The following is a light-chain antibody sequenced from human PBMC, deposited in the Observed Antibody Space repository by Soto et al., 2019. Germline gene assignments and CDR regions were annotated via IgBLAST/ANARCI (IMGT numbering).Light chain of an antibody. V-gene: IGLV1-47*01. J-gene: IGLJ3*02. Sequence: QSALTQPPSASGTPGQRVTISCSGTSSNIGSNYVYWYQQLPGTAPKLLIYRNNQRPSGVPDRFSGSKSGTSASLAISGLRSEDDADYYCAAWDDSLSGLNWVFGGGTKLTVL. CDR3: AAWDDSLSGLNWV. CDR2: RNN. CDR1: SSNIGSNY.